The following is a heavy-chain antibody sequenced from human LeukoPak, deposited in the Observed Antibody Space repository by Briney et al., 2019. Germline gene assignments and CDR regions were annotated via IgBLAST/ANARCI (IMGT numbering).Heavy chain of an antibody. CDR1: GGTFTSYA. V-gene: IGHV1-69*04. D-gene: IGHD4-17*01. CDR3: ARGGRDYGDYDNWFDP. Sequence: SVKVSCKASGGTFTSYAISWVRQAPGQGLEWMGRIIPIVGIANYAQKFQGGVTITADRSTSTAYMELSSLRSEDTAVYYCARGGRDYGDYDNWFDPWGQGTLVTVSS. CDR2: IIPIVGIA. J-gene: IGHJ5*02.